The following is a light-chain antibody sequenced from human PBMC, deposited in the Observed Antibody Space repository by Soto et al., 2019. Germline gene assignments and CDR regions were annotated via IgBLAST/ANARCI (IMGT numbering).Light chain of an antibody. CDR1: QSISSY. J-gene: IGKJ2*01. Sequence: DIQMTQSPSSLSASVGDRVTITCRASQSISSYLNWYQQKPGKAPKLLVYAASSLQSGVPSRFSGSGSWKDFTLTISSLQPEDFATYYCQQSYSTLVYTFGQGTKLEIK. CDR2: AAS. V-gene: IGKV1-39*01. CDR3: QQSYSTLVYT.